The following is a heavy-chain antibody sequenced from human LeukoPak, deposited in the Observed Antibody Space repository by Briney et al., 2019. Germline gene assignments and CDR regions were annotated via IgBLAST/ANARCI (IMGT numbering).Heavy chain of an antibody. CDR1: GYTFTGYY. V-gene: IGHV1-2*02. Sequence: GASVKVSCKASGYTFTGYYMHWVRQAPGQGLEWMGWINPNSGGTNYAQKFQGRVTMTRDTSISTAYMELSRLRSDDTAVYYCARVFISGSYQGQEDYWGQGTLVTVSS. CDR3: ARVFISGSYQGQEDY. CDR2: INPNSGGT. J-gene: IGHJ4*02. D-gene: IGHD1-26*01.